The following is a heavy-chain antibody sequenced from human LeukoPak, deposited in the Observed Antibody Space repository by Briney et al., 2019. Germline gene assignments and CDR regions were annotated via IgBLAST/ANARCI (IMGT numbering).Heavy chain of an antibody. CDR3: ARDTAMVVAIYLDY. CDR2: IWYDGSKK. J-gene: IGHJ4*02. V-gene: IGHV3-33*01. D-gene: IGHD5-18*01. Sequence: PGGSLRLSCAASGFTFSSYGMHWVRQAPGKGLEWVAVIWYDGSKKYYADSVKGRFTISRDNSKNTLDLQMNSLRAEDTAVYYCARDTAMVVAIYLDYWGQGTLVTVSS. CDR1: GFTFSSYG.